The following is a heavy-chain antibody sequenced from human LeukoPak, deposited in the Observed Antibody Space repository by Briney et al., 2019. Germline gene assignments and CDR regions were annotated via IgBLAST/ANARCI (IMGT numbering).Heavy chain of an antibody. CDR3: ARDDRYCSSTSCVGGFDY. Sequence: ASVKVSCKASGGTFSSYAISWVRQAPGQGLEWMGRIIPILGIANYAQKFQGRVTITADKSTSTAYMELSSLRSEDTAVYYCARDDRYCSSTSCVGGFDYWGQGTLVTVSS. CDR2: IIPILGIA. V-gene: IGHV1-69*04. CDR1: GGTFSSYA. J-gene: IGHJ4*02. D-gene: IGHD2-2*01.